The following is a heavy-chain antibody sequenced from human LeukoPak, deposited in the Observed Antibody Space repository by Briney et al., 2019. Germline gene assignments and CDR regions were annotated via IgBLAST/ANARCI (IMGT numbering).Heavy chain of an antibody. Sequence: PGGSLRLSCAASGFTFSGYGMHWVRQAPGKGQEWVAFIRYDESDKNYADSVKGRFTISRDNSKNTLYLQMNSLRADDTAVYYCAKDKGGRGPDYWGQGTLVTVSS. CDR2: IRYDESDK. CDR3: AKDKGGRGPDY. CDR1: GFTFSGYG. J-gene: IGHJ4*02. D-gene: IGHD1-26*01. V-gene: IGHV3-30*02.